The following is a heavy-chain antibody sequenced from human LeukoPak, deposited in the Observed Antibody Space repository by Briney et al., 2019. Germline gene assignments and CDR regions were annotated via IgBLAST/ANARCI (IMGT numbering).Heavy chain of an antibody. CDR3: ARDLDYYGSGSFFNI. D-gene: IGHD3-10*01. CDR1: GYTFTAYS. J-gene: IGHJ3*02. V-gene: IGHV1-2*02. CDR2: INPNSGGT. Sequence: ASVKVSCKASGYTFTAYSMHWVRQAPGQGLEWMGWINPNSGGTNYAQKFQGRVTMTRDTSITTAYMELSRLRSDDTAVCYCARDLDYYGSGSFFNIWGQETMVTVSS.